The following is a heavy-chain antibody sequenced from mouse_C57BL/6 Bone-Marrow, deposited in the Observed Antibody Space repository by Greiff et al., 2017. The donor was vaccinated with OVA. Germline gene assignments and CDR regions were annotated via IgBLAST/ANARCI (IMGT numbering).Heavy chain of an antibody. CDR3: AREGTTVVDFDY. D-gene: IGHD1-1*01. J-gene: IGHJ2*01. CDR1: GYTFTDYY. CDR2: IYPGSGNT. V-gene: IGHV1-76*01. Sequence: QVQLQQSGAELVRPGASVKLSCKASGYTFTDYYINWVKQRPGQGLEWIARIYPGSGNTYYNEKFKGKATLTAEKSSSTAYMQLSSLTSEDSAVYFCAREGTTVVDFDYWGQGTTLTVSS.